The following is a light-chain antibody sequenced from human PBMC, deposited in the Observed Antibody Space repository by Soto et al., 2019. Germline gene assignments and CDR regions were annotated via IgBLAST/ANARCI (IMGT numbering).Light chain of an antibody. CDR1: QGISSY. J-gene: IGKJ3*01. CDR2: AAS. V-gene: IGKV1-9*01. Sequence: DIQLTQSPSFLSASVGDRVTITCRASQGISSYLAWYQQKPGKAPKLLIYAASTLPSGVPSRFRGSGSGTEFTLTISSLQPEDFATYYCQQLNSYPLTFGPGTKVDIK. CDR3: QQLNSYPLT.